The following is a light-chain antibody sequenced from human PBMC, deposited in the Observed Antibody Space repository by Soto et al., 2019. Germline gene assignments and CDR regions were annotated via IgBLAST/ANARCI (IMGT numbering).Light chain of an antibody. CDR3: QQYGSSGT. CDR1: QSVSSS. CDR2: GAS. Sequence: EIVLTQSPATLSLSPGERVTLSCRASQSVSSSLAWYQQKPGQAPRLLIYGASNRATGIPDRFSGSGSGTDFTLTISRLEPEDFAVYYCQQYGSSGTFGQGTKVDI. J-gene: IGKJ1*01. V-gene: IGKV3-20*01.